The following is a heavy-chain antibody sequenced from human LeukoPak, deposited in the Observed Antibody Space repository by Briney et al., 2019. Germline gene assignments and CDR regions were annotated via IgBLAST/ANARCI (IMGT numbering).Heavy chain of an antibody. CDR3: ASWALPKSIAALGSFDY. V-gene: IGHV1-8*03. CDR1: GYTFTSYD. CDR2: MNPNSGNT. J-gene: IGHJ4*02. Sequence: GASVKVSCKASGYTFTSYDINWVRQATGQGLEWMGWMNPNSGNTGYAQKFQGRVTITRNTSISTAYMELSSLRSEDTAVYYCASWALPKSIAALGSFDYWGQGTLVTVSS. D-gene: IGHD6-6*01.